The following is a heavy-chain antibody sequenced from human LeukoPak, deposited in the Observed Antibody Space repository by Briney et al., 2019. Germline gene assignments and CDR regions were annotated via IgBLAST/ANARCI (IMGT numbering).Heavy chain of an antibody. CDR1: GFTFSSYA. V-gene: IGHV3-23*01. D-gene: IGHD5-18*01. CDR3: AKGIYGYSYGLFDY. J-gene: IGHJ4*02. CDR2: ISGSSGST. Sequence: GGSLRLSCAASGFTFSSYAMSWVRQAPGKGLEWVSAISGSSGSTYYADSVKGRFTISRDNSKNTLYLQMNSLRAEDTAVYYCAKGIYGYSYGLFDYWGQGTLVTVSS.